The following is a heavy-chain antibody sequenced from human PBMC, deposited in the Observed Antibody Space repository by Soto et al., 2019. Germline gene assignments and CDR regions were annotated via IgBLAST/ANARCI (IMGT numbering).Heavy chain of an antibody. CDR2: ISAYNGNT. CDR1: GYTFTSCG. J-gene: IGHJ3*02. D-gene: IGHD2-15*01. V-gene: IGHV1-18*01. Sequence: ASVEVSCKASGYTFTSCGSRWVRQAPGQGLEWMGWISAYNGNTNYAQKLQGRVTMTTDTSTSTAYMELRSLRSDDTAVYYCARGIYCSGGSCNAFDIWGQGTMVTVSS. CDR3: ARGIYCSGGSCNAFDI.